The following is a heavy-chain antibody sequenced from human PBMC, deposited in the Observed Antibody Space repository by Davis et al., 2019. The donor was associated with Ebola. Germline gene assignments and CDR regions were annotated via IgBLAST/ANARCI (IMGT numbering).Heavy chain of an antibody. D-gene: IGHD3-10*01. J-gene: IGHJ4*02. CDR2: MNPNSGNT. Sequence: AASVKVSCKASGYTFTGYDINWVRQATGQGLEWMGWMNPNSGNTGYAQKFQGRVTMTRNTSISTAYMELSSLRSEDTAVYYCARGGTYYYGSGSYYALDYWGQGTLVTVSS. CDR1: GYTFTGYD. CDR3: ARGGTYYYGSGSYYALDY. V-gene: IGHV1-8*01.